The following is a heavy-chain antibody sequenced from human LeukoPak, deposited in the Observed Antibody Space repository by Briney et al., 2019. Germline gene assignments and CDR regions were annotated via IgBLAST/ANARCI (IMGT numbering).Heavy chain of an antibody. CDR3: ARGRGEGRGISMVRGVRAPSYNWFDP. CDR2: IYYSGNT. CDR1: GGSISSSSYY. Sequence: SETLSLTCTVSGGSISSSSYYWGWIRQPPGKGLEWIGSIYYSGNTYYNPSLKSRVTVSVDTSKNQFSLKLSSVTAADTAVYYCARGRGEGRGISMVRGVRAPSYNWFDPWGHGTLVTVSS. J-gene: IGHJ5*02. D-gene: IGHD3-10*01. V-gene: IGHV4-39*07.